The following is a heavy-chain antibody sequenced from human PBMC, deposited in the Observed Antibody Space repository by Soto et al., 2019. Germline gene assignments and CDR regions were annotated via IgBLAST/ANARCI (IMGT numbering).Heavy chain of an antibody. J-gene: IGHJ6*02. CDR2: ISGSGGST. CDR3: AKGELRVVVPAAIDYYYYYGMDV. D-gene: IGHD2-2*02. V-gene: IGHV3-23*01. Sequence: GGSLSLYCGAYGFTFSSYAMSWIRQTPGKGLEWVSAISGSGGSTYYADPVKGRFTISRDNSKNTLYLQMNSLRAEDTAVYYCAKGELRVVVPAAIDYYYYYGMDVWGQGTTVTVSS. CDR1: GFTFSSYA.